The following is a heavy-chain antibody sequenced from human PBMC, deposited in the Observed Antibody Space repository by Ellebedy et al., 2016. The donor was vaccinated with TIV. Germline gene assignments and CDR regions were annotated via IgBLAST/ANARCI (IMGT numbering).Heavy chain of an antibody. Sequence: GESLKISCAASGFTFSSHWMTWVRQPPGKGLEWVANIKTDGSEKYYVDSVKGRFTISRDNAKNSLDLQMNSLRVEDTAMYYCARIRDGGSYDDWGQGTLVTVSS. D-gene: IGHD3-10*01. CDR2: IKTDGSEK. V-gene: IGHV3-7*01. CDR1: GFTFSSHW. CDR3: ARIRDGGSYDD. J-gene: IGHJ4*02.